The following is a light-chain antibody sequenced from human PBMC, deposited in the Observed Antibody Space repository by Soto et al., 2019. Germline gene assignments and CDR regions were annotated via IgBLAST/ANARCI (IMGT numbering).Light chain of an antibody. Sequence: QSVLTQPPSASGSPGQSVTISCTGTSSDVGAYDYVSWYQQHPGKAPKLMIYAINKRPSGVPDRLSGSKSGNTASLTVSGLQAEDEADYYSSSFAGSNNSPNVFGTGTKLTVL. V-gene: IGLV2-8*01. CDR3: SSFAGSNNSPNV. J-gene: IGLJ1*01. CDR1: SSDVGAYDY. CDR2: AIN.